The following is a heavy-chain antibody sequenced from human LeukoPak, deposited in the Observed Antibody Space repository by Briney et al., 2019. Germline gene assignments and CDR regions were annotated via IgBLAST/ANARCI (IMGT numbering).Heavy chain of an antibody. Sequence: AETLSLTCSVSGGSFRSYYWSWIRQPPGKGLEWIGYIYYSGSTNYNSSIKSRVTISVDTSKNQFSLRLSSVTAADTAVYYCARHGSGTTPFLYWGQKPLVTVSS. V-gene: IGHV4-59*08. CDR3: ARHGSGTTPFLY. CDR1: GGSFRSYY. D-gene: IGHD1-7*01. J-gene: IGHJ4*02. CDR2: IYYSGST.